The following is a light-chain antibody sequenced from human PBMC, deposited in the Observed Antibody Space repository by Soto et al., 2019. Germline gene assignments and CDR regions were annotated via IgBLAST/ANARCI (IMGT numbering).Light chain of an antibody. CDR1: NSDVGSYEF. V-gene: IGLV2-14*02. CDR2: EGI. J-gene: IGLJ3*02. Sequence: QSALTQPASVSGSPGQSITVSCTGTNSDVGSYEFVSWYQQHPGKAPKLMIYEGIKRPSGVPDRFSGSKSGTSASLAITGLQAEDEADYYCQSYDNSRFVFGGGTKLTVL. CDR3: QSYDNSRFV.